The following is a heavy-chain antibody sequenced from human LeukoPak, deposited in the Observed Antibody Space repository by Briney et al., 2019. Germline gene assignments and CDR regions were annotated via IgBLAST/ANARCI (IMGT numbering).Heavy chain of an antibody. D-gene: IGHD1-26*01. V-gene: IGHV3-21*01. CDR2: ISGSSSYI. Sequence: PGGSLRLSCAASGFTFSSYSMNWVRQAPGKGLEWVSSISGSSSYIYYADSVKGRFTISRDNAKNSLYLQMNSLRAEDTAVYYCARGPGVGAPGLDYWGQGTLVTVSS. CDR1: GFTFSSYS. CDR3: ARGPGVGAPGLDY. J-gene: IGHJ4*02.